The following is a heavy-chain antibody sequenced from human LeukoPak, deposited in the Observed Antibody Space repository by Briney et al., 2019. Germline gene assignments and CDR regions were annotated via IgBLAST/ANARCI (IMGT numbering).Heavy chain of an antibody. CDR3: SRGHPAYGSSYYGMDV. J-gene: IGHJ6*02. CDR1: GGSISSYY. D-gene: IGHD2-15*01. Sequence: PSETLSFTCTVSGGSISSYYWSWLRQPAGKLLERIGRFYTSGGTNYNPSPKSRVTISVDTSNNPFSLQLSCLTAADTAVYYCSRGHPAYGSSYYGMDVWGQGTTVTVSS. CDR2: FYTSGGT. V-gene: IGHV4-4*07.